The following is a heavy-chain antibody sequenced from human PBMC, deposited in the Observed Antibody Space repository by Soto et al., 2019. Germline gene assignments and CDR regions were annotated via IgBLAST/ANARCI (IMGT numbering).Heavy chain of an antibody. CDR1: GFTFSSYA. Sequence: SLRLSCAASGFTFSSYAMSWVRQAPGKGLEWVSAISGSGGSTYYADSVKGRFTISRDNSKNTLYLQMNSLRAEDTAVYYCANRNHPYCSSTSCYAPTXFDPWGQGTLVTVSS. J-gene: IGHJ5*02. D-gene: IGHD2-2*01. V-gene: IGHV3-23*01. CDR3: ANRNHPYCSSTSCYAPTXFDP. CDR2: ISGSGGST.